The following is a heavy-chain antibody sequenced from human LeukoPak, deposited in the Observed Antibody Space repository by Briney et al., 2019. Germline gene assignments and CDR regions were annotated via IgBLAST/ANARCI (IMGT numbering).Heavy chain of an antibody. J-gene: IGHJ4*02. D-gene: IGHD5-24*01. CDR2: ISYDGSNK. V-gene: IGHV3-30*18. CDR3: AKAPRDGYDWRFDY. Sequence: GRSLRLSCAASGFTFSSYGMHWVRQAPGEGLEWVAVISYDGSNKYYADSVKGRFTISRDNSKNTLYLQMNSLRAEDTAVYYCAKAPRDGYDWRFDYWGQGTLVTVSS. CDR1: GFTFSSYG.